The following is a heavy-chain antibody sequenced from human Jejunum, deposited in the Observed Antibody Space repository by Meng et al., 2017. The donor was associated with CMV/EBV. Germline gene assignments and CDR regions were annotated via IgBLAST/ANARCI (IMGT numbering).Heavy chain of an antibody. J-gene: IGHJ5*02. CDR2: IYYSGST. Sequence: VRLQESGPELGKPSQTLALTCTVSGGSISSGDYYWSWIRQPPGKGLEWIGCIYYSGSTYYNPSLKGRVTISVDTSKNQFSLNLSSVTAADTAVYYCARGQRSYSGSYPEWFDPWGQGTLVTVSS. CDR1: GGSISSGDYY. D-gene: IGHD1-26*01. CDR3: ARGQRSYSGSYPEWFDP. V-gene: IGHV4-30-4*01.